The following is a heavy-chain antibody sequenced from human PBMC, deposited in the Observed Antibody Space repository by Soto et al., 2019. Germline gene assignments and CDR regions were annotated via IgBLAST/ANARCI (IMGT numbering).Heavy chain of an antibody. CDR1: GGTFSSYA. Sequence: VASVKVSCKASGGTFSSYAISWVRQAPGQGLEWMGGIIPIFGTANYAQKFQGRVTITADESTSTAYMELSSLRSEDTAVYYCATFGPTRRTGYYYYGMDVWGQGTTVTVSS. V-gene: IGHV1-69*13. J-gene: IGHJ6*02. CDR2: IIPIFGTA. D-gene: IGHD3-3*01. CDR3: ATFGPTRRTGYYYYGMDV.